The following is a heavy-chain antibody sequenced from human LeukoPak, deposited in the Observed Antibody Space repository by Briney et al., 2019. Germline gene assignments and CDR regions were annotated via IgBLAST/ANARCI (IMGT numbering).Heavy chain of an antibody. CDR1: GFTFSSYA. D-gene: IGHD2-2*01. V-gene: IGHV3-23*01. J-gene: IGHJ3*02. CDR3: AKDRPRDIVVVPARDAFDI. Sequence: PGGSLRLSCAASGFTFSSYAMSWVRQAPGKGLEWVSAISGSGGSTYYADSVKGRFTISRDNSKNTLYLQMNSLRAEDTAVYYCAKDRPRDIVVVPARDAFDIWGQGTMVTVSS. CDR2: ISGSGGST.